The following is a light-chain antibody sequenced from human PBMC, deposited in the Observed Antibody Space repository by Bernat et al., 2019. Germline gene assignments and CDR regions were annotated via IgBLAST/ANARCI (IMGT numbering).Light chain of an antibody. CDR2: DVS. J-gene: IGLJ1*01. V-gene: IGLV2-14*03. CDR1: SSDVGGYTY. CDR3: SSWKTGNIYV. Sequence: QSALTQPASVSGSPGQSITISCTGTSSDVGGYTYVSWYQQDPGKVPKLLISDVSDRPSGVSNRFSGTKSGNTASLTISGLQAEDEAVYYCSSWKTGNIYVFGNGTKVTVL.